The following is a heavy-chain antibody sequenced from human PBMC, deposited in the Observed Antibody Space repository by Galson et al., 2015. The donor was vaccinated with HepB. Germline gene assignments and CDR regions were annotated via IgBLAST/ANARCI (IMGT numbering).Heavy chain of an antibody. CDR2: ISYDGSNK. CDR1: GFTFSSYG. CDR3: AKEEGSLGGALYYYYGMDV. J-gene: IGHJ6*04. V-gene: IGHV3-30*18. Sequence: SLRLSCAASGFTFSSYGMHWVRQAPGKGLEWVAVISYDGSNKYYADSVKGRFTISRDNSKNTLYLQMNSLRAEDTAVYYCAKEEGSLGGALYYYYGMDVWGKGTTVTVSS. D-gene: IGHD3-10*01.